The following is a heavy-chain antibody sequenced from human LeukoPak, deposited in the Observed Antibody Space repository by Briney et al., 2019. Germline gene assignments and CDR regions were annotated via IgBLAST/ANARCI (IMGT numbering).Heavy chain of an antibody. CDR3: ARELIAVAGTGDAFDI. J-gene: IGHJ3*02. D-gene: IGHD6-19*01. V-gene: IGHV4-59*12. Sequence: SETLSLTCNVSGGSIRGYYWSWIRQPPGKGLEWIGYIYSSGSTNYNPSLKSRVTMSVDTSKNQFSLKVSSVTAADTAVYYCARELIAVAGTGDAFDIWGQGTMVTVSS. CDR2: IYSSGST. CDR1: GGSIRGYY.